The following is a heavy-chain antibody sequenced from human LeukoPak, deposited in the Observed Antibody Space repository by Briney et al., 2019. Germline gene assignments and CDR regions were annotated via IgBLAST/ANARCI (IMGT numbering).Heavy chain of an antibody. CDR2: ISSSSSYI. J-gene: IGHJ4*02. Sequence: GGSLRLSCAASGFTFSSYSMNWVLQAPGKGLEWVSSISSSSSYIYYADSVKGRFTISRDNAKNSLYLQMNSLRAEDTAVYYCARALVSGLTYYYDSSGYAFGYWGQGTLVTVSS. D-gene: IGHD3-22*01. CDR3: ARALVSGLTYYYDSSGYAFGY. V-gene: IGHV3-21*06. CDR1: GFTFSSYS.